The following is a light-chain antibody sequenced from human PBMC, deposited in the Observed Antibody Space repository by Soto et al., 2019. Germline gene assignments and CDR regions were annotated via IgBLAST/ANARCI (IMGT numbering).Light chain of an antibody. CDR1: SGHSSYA. CDR2: LNSDGSH. V-gene: IGLV4-69*01. J-gene: IGLJ2*01. Sequence: QLVLTQSPSASASLGASVKLTCTLSSGHSSYAIAWHQQQPEKGPRYLMKLNSDGSHSKGDGSPDRFSGSSSGAERYLTISSLQAEDEADYYCQTWGSGTVVFGGGTKLTVL. CDR3: QTWGSGTVV.